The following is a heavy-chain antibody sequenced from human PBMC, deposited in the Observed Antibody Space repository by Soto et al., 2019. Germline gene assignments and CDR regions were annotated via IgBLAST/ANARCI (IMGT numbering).Heavy chain of an antibody. CDR1: GYTFTSSH. CDR3: ARDTPPTDY. J-gene: IGHJ4*02. V-gene: IGHV1-18*01. CDR2: ISAYNTNT. Sequence: QVQLVQSGAEVKKPGASVKVSCKTSGYTFTSSHISWVRQAPGQGLEWMGWISAYNTNTNSAQKFQGRVTMTTDTLTSTAYMELRSLRSDDTAVYYCARDTPPTDYWGQGTLVTVSS.